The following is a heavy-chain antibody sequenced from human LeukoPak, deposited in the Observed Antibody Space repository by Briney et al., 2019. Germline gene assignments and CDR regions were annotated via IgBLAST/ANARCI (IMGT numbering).Heavy chain of an antibody. D-gene: IGHD6-13*01. CDR1: GFTFSSYS. V-gene: IGHV3-21*01. CDR3: ARVEGESRSWYSVLDY. J-gene: IGHJ4*02. CDR2: ISSSSSYI. Sequence: PGGSLRLSCAASGFTFSSYSLNWVRQAPGKGLEWVSSISSSSSYIYYADSVKGRFTISRDNAKNSLYLQMNSLRAEDTAVYYCARVEGESRSWYSVLDYWGQGTLVTVSS.